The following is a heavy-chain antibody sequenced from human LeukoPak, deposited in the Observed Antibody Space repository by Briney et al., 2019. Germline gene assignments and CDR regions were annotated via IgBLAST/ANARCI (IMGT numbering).Heavy chain of an antibody. CDR2: ISSGGSSI. CDR3: ARAVWFRERGRGA. D-gene: IGHD3-10*01. V-gene: IGHV3-74*01. CDR1: GFTFSSYL. Sequence: GGSLRLSCATSGFTFSSYLMNWVRQAPGKGLVWVSRISSGGSSISYADSVKGRFTISRDNAKNTLYLQMNSLRGEDTAVYFCARAVWFRERGRGAWGQGTLVTVSS. J-gene: IGHJ5*02.